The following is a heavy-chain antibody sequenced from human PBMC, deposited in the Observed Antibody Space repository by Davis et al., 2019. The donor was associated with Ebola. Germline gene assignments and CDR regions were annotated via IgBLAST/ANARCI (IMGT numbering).Heavy chain of an antibody. CDR2: ISSSGSTI. V-gene: IGHV3-11*01. CDR1: GFTFSDYY. D-gene: IGHD2-21*01. J-gene: IGHJ4*02. Sequence: GESLKISCAASGFTFSDYYMSWIRQAPGKGLEWVSYISSSGSTIYYADSVKGRFTISRDNAKNSLYLQMNSLRAEDTAVYYCARDGNCGGDCNWGQGTLVTVSS. CDR3: ARDGNCGGDCN.